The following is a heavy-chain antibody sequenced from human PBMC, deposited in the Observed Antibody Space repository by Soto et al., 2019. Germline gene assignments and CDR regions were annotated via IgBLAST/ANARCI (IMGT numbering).Heavy chain of an antibody. CDR3: ARVPVEMATIGEDYFDY. D-gene: IGHD5-12*01. CDR2: IIPIFGTA. CDR1: GGTFSSYA. V-gene: IGHV1-69*13. Sequence: SVKVSCKASGGTFSSYAISWVRQAPGQGLEWMGGIIPIFGTANYAQKFQGRVTITADESTSTACMELSSLRSEDTAVYYCARVPVEMATIGEDYFDYWGQGTLVTVSS. J-gene: IGHJ4*02.